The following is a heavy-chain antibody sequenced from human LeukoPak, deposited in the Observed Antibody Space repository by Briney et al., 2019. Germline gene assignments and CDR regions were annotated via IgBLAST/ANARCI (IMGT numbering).Heavy chain of an antibody. CDR3: ARDKKAYSYGQSFDY. D-gene: IGHD5-18*01. J-gene: IGHJ4*02. CDR1: GYTFTSYG. V-gene: IGHV1-69*13. Sequence: ASVKVSCKASGYTFTSYGISWVRQAPGQGLEWMGGIIPIFGTANYAQKFQGRVTITADESTSTAYMELSSLRCEDTAVYYCARDKKAYSYGQSFDYWGQGTLVTVSS. CDR2: IIPIFGTA.